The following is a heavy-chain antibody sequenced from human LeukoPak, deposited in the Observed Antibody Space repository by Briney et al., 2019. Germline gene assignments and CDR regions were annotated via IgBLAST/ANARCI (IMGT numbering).Heavy chain of an antibody. Sequence: SVKVSCKASGGTFSSYAISWVRQAPGQGLEWMGRIVPILGIANYAQKFQGRVTITADKSTSTAYMELSSLRSEDTAVYYCAREGYCSSWYVYWGQGTLVTVSS. CDR3: AREGYCSSWYVY. V-gene: IGHV1-69*04. CDR1: GGTFSSYA. D-gene: IGHD6-13*01. CDR2: IVPILGIA. J-gene: IGHJ4*02.